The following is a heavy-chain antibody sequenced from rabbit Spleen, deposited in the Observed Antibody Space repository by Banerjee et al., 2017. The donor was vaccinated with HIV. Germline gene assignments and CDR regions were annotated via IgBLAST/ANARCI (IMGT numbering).Heavy chain of an antibody. CDR2: IDAGSSGFT. J-gene: IGHJ4*01. CDR3: ARELHSYDDFGDYVYYFNL. D-gene: IGHD2-1*01. V-gene: IGHV1S45*01. CDR1: GFSFSSNW. Sequence: LEESGGGLVKPGGTLTLTCTVSGFSFSSNWICWVRQAPGKGLEWIACIDAGSSGFTYFASWVNGRFTISKTSSTEVTLQMTRLTAADTATYFCARELHSYDDFGDYVYYFNLWGPGTLVTVS.